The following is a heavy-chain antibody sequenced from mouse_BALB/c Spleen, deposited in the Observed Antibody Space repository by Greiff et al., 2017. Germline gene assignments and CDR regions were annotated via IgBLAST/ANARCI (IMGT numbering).Heavy chain of an antibody. D-gene: IGHD2-2*01. CDR2: INPYNDGT. CDR1: GYTFTSYV. V-gene: IGHV1-14*01. Sequence: EVQLQESGPELVKPGASVKMSCKASGYTFTSYVMHWVKQKPGQGLEWIGYINPYNDGTKYNEKFKGKATLTSDKSSSTAYMELSSLTSEDSAVYYCASYGYDGGFDYWGQGTTLTVSS. CDR3: ASYGYDGGFDY. J-gene: IGHJ2*01.